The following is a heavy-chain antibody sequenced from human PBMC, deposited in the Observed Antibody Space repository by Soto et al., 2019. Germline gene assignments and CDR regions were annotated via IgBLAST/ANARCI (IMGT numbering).Heavy chain of an antibody. CDR1: GYIFLNYY. CDR3: ARDLAAADY. V-gene: IGHV1-46*01. CDR2: INPNGGST. Sequence: QVHLVQSGAEVKTPGATVKVSCKASGYIFLNYYIHWVRQAPGQGLEWIGIINPNGGSTNYAQKFRGRVTMATDTSTGTDYRDLSSLRSDDTALYYCARDLAAADYWGQGTLVTISS. D-gene: IGHD6-13*01. J-gene: IGHJ4*02.